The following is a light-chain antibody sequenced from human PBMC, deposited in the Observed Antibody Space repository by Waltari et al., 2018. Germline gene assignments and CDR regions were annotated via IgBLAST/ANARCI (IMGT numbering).Light chain of an antibody. CDR1: QCVSSN. CDR3: QQYNNWPLLFT. Sequence: EIVMTQSPATLSVSPGERATLPCRDSQCVSSNLAWYQQKPGQAPRLLIDGASTRATGIPARFSGSGSGTEFTLTISSLQSEDFAVYYCQQYNNWPLLFTFGPGTKVDIK. J-gene: IGKJ3*01. V-gene: IGKV3-15*01. CDR2: GAS.